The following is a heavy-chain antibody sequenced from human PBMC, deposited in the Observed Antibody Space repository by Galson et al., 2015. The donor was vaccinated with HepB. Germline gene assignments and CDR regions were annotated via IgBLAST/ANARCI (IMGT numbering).Heavy chain of an antibody. CDR3: AREGGYDSKNYFYGMDV. V-gene: IGHV1-18*01. CDR1: GFTLRNFG. D-gene: IGHD5-12*01. CDR2: INANSAYT. J-gene: IGHJ6*02. Sequence: SVKVSCKASGFTLRNFGISWVRQAPGQGLQWTGRINANSAYTNYAQKVQDRVTMTTDTFTNTAYMELRSLRSDDTAIYYCAREGGYDSKNYFYGMDVWGQGTTVTVSS.